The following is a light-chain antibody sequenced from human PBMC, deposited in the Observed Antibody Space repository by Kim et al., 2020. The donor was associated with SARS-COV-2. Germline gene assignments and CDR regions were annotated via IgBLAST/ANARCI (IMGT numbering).Light chain of an antibody. CDR3: CSYASSYTLV. V-gene: IGLV2-11*03. CDR2: DVS. J-gene: IGLJ2*01. CDR1: TMGVGGYNY. Sequence: GQSVTISGTVTTMGVGGYNYVSRYQQHPGKAPKLMINDVSQRPSGVPDRFSGSKSGNTASLTISGLQAEDEADYYCCSYASSYTLVFGGGTQLTVL.